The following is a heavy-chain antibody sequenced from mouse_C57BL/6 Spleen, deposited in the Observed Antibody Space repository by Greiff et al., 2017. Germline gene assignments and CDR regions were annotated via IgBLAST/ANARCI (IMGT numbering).Heavy chain of an antibody. Sequence: VQLQQSGPELVKPGASVKISCKASGYSFTGYYMNWVKQSPEKSLEWIGEINPSTGGTTYNQKFKAKATLTVDKSSSTAYMQLKSLTSEDSAVYYCARRSGSPSMDYWGQGTSVTVSS. D-gene: IGHD1-1*01. CDR1: GYSFTGYY. CDR3: ARRSGSPSMDY. J-gene: IGHJ4*01. CDR2: INPSTGGT. V-gene: IGHV1-42*01.